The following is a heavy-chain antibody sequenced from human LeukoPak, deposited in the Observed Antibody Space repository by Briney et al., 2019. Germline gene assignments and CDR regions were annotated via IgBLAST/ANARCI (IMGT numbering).Heavy chain of an antibody. CDR1: GFTFSSYE. V-gene: IGHV3-48*03. J-gene: IGHJ4*02. CDR2: ISSSGSTI. Sequence: GGSLRLSCAASGFTFSSYEMNWVRQASGKGLEWVSYISSSGSTIYYADSVKGRFTISRDNAKNSLYLQMNSLRAEDTAVYYCARARRYYDSSGYYPGVDYWGQGTLVTVSS. D-gene: IGHD3-22*01. CDR3: ARARRYYDSSGYYPGVDY.